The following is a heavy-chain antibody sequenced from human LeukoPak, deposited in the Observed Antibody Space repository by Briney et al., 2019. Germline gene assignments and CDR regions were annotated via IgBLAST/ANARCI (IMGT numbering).Heavy chain of an antibody. J-gene: IGHJ4*02. D-gene: IGHD6-19*01. V-gene: IGHV3-21*01. CDR3: ARASSGWAVDLYYFDY. CDR2: ISSSSSYI. Sequence: GGSLRLSCAASGFTFSSYSMNWVRQAPGKGLEWVSSISSSSSYIYYPDSVKGRFTISRDNSKNSLYLQMNSLRAEDTAVYYCARASSGWAVDLYYFDYWGQGTLVTVPS. CDR1: GFTFSSYS.